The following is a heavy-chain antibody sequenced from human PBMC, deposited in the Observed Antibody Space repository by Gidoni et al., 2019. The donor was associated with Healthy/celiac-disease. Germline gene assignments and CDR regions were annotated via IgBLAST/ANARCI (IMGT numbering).Heavy chain of an antibody. CDR3: AKDSTIFGVVIRYFDY. CDR1: GFPFSSSA. Sequence: EVQLFESGGGLVQPGGSLRLSFAASGFPFSSSAMGWVRKAPGKGLGWVSAISGSGGSTYYADSVKGRFTISRDNSKNTLYLQMNSLRAEDTAVYYCAKDSTIFGVVIRYFDYWGQGTLVTVSS. J-gene: IGHJ4*02. V-gene: IGHV3-23*01. D-gene: IGHD3-3*01. CDR2: ISGSGGST.